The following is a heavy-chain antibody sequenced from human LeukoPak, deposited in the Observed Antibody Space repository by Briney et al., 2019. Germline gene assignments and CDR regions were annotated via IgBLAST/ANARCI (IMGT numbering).Heavy chain of an antibody. CDR1: GFTLSSYA. D-gene: IGHD2-2*01. CDR2: ISGSGGST. CDR3: ANRYCSSTSCRYGGVLDAFDI. Sequence: GGSLRLSCAASGFTLSSYAMSWVRQAPGKGLEWVSAISGSGGSTYYADSVKGRFTISRDNSKNTLYLQMNSLRAEDTAVYYCANRYCSSTSCRYGGVLDAFDIWGQGTMVTVSS. V-gene: IGHV3-23*01. J-gene: IGHJ3*02.